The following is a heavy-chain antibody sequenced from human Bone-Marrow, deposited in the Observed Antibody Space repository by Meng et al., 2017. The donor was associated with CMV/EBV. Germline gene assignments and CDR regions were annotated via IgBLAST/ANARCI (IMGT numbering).Heavy chain of an antibody. V-gene: IGHV3-30*02. CDR2: IRYDGSNK. D-gene: IGHD4-23*01. CDR1: GFTFSSYG. Sequence: GGSLRLSCAASGFTFSSYGMHWVRQAPGKRLEWVAFIRYDGSNKYYADSVKGRFTISRDNSKNTLYLQMNSLRAEDTAVYYCAILRGGYGGNLDAFDIWGQGTMVTV. J-gene: IGHJ3*02. CDR3: AILRGGYGGNLDAFDI.